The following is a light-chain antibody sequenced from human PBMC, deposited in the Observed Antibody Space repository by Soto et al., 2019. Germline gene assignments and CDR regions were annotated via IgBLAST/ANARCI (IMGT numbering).Light chain of an antibody. CDR3: QQSGSSFYT. Sequence: EIVLTQSPGTLSLSPGERATLSCRASQSVSSAYLAWYQQIPGQAPRLLIYGASSRATGIPDRFSGSGSGTDLNLTISGLEPEDFAVYYCQQSGSSFYTFGRGTKLEIK. J-gene: IGKJ2*01. V-gene: IGKV3-20*01. CDR1: QSVSSAY. CDR2: GAS.